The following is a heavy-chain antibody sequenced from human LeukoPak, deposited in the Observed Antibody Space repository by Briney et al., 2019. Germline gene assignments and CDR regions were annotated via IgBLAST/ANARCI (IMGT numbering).Heavy chain of an antibody. Sequence: ASVKVSCKASGYTFTSHGISWVRQAPGQGLEWMGWINAYNGNTNYAQKLQGRVTMTTDTSTSTAYMELRSLRSDDTAVYYFARNRPPPRSCTNGVCYFADYYYYYMDVWGKGTTVTVSS. CDR1: GYTFTSHG. V-gene: IGHV1-18*01. D-gene: IGHD2-8*01. CDR3: ARNRPPPRSCTNGVCYFADYYYYYMDV. J-gene: IGHJ6*03. CDR2: INAYNGNT.